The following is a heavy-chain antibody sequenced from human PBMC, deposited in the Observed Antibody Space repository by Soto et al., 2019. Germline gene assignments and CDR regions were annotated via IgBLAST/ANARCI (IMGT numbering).Heavy chain of an antibody. J-gene: IGHJ4*02. Sequence: QPGGSLRLSCAASGFTFSSYWMHWVRQAPGKGLVWVSRINSDGSSTSYADSVKGRFTISRDNAKNTLYLQMNSLRAEDTAVYYCARQDYIWGSYRYTDYWGQGTLVTVSS. V-gene: IGHV3-74*01. CDR1: GFTFSSYW. CDR3: ARQDYIWGSYRYTDY. D-gene: IGHD3-16*02. CDR2: INSDGSST.